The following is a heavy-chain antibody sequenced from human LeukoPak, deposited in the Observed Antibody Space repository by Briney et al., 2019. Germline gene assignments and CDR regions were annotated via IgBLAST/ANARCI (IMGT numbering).Heavy chain of an antibody. CDR1: GLTISSYS. D-gene: IGHD3-16*01. J-gene: IGHJ3*02. CDR3: AKDINPYGTQDDAFDI. Sequence: GGSLRLSCAASGLTISSYSMNWVRQAPGKGLQWVSYISSSSSTIYYADSVKGRFTISRDNAKNSLYLQMNSLRAEDMALYYCAKDINPYGTQDDAFDIWGQGTMVTVSS. V-gene: IGHV3-48*01. CDR2: ISSSSSTI.